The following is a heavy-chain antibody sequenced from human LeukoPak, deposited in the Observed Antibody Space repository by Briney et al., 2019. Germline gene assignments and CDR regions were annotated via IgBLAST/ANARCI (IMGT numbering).Heavy chain of an antibody. V-gene: IGHV3-23*01. CDR2: ISGGRGA. J-gene: IGHJ4*02. Sequence: GGSLRLSCAASGFTFSSYAMSWVRQAPGKGLEWVSAISGGRGAYYADSVKGRITISRDNSKNTLYLQMNSLRAEDTAIYYCAKSFAGAVAGSRGLDYWGQGTLVTVSS. D-gene: IGHD6-19*01. CDR1: GFTFSSYA. CDR3: AKSFAGAVAGSRGLDY.